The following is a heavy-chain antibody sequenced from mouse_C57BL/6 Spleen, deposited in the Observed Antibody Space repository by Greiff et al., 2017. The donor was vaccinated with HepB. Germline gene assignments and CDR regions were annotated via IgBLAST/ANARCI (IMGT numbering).Heavy chain of an antibody. V-gene: IGHV1-64*01. J-gene: IGHJ2*01. CDR3: APSTMVTTAPPSY. CDR2: IHPNSGST. D-gene: IGHD2-2*01. CDR1: GYTFTSYW. Sequence: QVQLQQPGAELVNPGASVKLSCKASGYTFTSYWMHWVKQRPGQGLEWIGMIHPNSGSTNYNEKFKSKATLTVDKSSSTAYMQLSSLTSEDSAVYYCAPSTMVTTAPPSYWGQGTTLTVSS.